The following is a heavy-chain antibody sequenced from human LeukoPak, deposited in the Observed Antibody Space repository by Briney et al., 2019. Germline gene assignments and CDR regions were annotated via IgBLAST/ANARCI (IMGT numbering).Heavy chain of an antibody. CDR1: GGSISSNNW. CDR2: IYHSGST. CDR3: ARGFYGSGSYSSPGFHAFDV. V-gene: IGHV4-4*02. D-gene: IGHD3-10*01. J-gene: IGHJ3*01. Sequence: SETLSLTCAVSGGSISSNNWWSWVRQPPGKGLAWIGEIYHSGSTDYNPSLESRVTISVDKSKNQFSLKLSSVTAADTAVYYCARGFYGSGSYSSPGFHAFDVWGQGTMVTVSS.